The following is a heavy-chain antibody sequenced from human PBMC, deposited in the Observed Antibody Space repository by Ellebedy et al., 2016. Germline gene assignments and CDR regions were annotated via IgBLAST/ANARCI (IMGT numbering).Heavy chain of an antibody. D-gene: IGHD5-24*01. J-gene: IGHJ4*02. CDR3: ARAFVDGNGVDEMVTDY. CDR1: GFTFSSYA. CDR2: ISGSGGST. V-gene: IGHV3-23*01. Sequence: GESLKISXAASGFTFSSYAMSWVRQAPGKGLEWVSAISGSGGSTYYADSVKGRFTISRDNAKNSLYLQMNSLRAEDTAVYYCARAFVDGNGVDEMVTDYWGQGTLVTVSS.